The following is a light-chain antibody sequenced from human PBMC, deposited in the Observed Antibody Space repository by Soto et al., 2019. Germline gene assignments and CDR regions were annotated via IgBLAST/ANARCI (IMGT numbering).Light chain of an antibody. CDR2: AAS. V-gene: IGKV1-39*01. Sequence: DIQMTQSPSSLSASVGDRVTITCRASQSISSYLNWYQQKPGKAPNLLIYAASSLQGGVPSRFSGSGSGTDFTLTISSMQPEDFATDYCQQRYTTQWTFGQGTKVDVK. CDR3: QQRYTTQWT. CDR1: QSISSY. J-gene: IGKJ1*01.